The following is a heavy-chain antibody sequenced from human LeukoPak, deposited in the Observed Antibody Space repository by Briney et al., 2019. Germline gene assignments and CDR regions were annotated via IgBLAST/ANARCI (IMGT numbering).Heavy chain of an antibody. Sequence: IPSETLSLTCTVSGGSISSYYWSWIRQPPGKGLEWIGYIYYSGSTNYNPSLKSRVTISVDTSKNQFSLKLSSVTAADTAVYYCARQVALLSPQDNWGQGTLVTVSS. CDR3: ARQVALLSPQDN. CDR1: GGSISSYY. D-gene: IGHD1-26*01. CDR2: IYYSGST. V-gene: IGHV4-59*08. J-gene: IGHJ4*02.